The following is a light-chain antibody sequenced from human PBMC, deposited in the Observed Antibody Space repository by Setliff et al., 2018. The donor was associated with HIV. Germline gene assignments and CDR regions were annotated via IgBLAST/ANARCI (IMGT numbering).Light chain of an antibody. V-gene: IGLV2-11*01. CDR1: SSDVGGYNY. CDR2: DVT. CDR3: CSYAGSYTSLYV. Sequence: SVLTQPRSVSGSPGQSVTISCTGTSSDVGGYNYVSWYQHLPGKAPKLMIYDVTKRPSEVPDRFSGSKSGNTASLTISGLQSEDEADYYCCSYAGSYTSLYVFGTGTKVTVL. J-gene: IGLJ1*01.